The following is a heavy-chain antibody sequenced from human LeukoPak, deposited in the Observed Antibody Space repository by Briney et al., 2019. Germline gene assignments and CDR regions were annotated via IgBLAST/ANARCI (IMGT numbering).Heavy chain of an antibody. CDR1: GYPISSGYY. CDR3: ARGFYYDSSGPAAY. D-gene: IGHD3-22*01. J-gene: IGHJ4*02. Sequence: SETLSLTCSVSGYPISSGYYWSWIRQPPGKGLEWIGSIYHSGSYYNPSLKSRVTISVDTSKNQFSLKLSSVTAADTAVYYCARGFYYDSSGPAAYWGQGTLVTVSS. V-gene: IGHV4-38-2*02. CDR2: IYHSGS.